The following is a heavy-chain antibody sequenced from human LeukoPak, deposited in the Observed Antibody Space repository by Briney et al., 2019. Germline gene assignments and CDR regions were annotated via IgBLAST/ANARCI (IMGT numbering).Heavy chain of an antibody. CDR3: ARDSGSYPHWFAP. CDR2: IYYNGNT. CDR1: GVSLNNDY. Sequence: PSETLSLTCTVSGVSLNNDYWSWIGQAPGKGLEWVGLIYYNGNTNYNPSLRSRVTISVDTSKNQFSLKLSSVTAADTAVYYCARDSGSYPHWFAPWGQGTLVTVSS. V-gene: IGHV4-59*01. D-gene: IGHD1-26*01. J-gene: IGHJ5*02.